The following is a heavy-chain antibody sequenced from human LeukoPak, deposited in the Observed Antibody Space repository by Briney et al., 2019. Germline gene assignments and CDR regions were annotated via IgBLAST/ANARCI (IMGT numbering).Heavy chain of an antibody. CDR1: GFSFSDFW. CDR3: ASDRVLGSGSLDN. Sequence: GGSLRLSCAASGFSFSDFWMHWVRQTPGKGLAWVSRIRGDGYDTNYADSVEGRFTISRDNARHTLYLQMNSLRADDTAVYYCASDRVLGSGSLDNWGQGTLVTVSS. D-gene: IGHD3-10*01. V-gene: IGHV3-74*01. J-gene: IGHJ4*02. CDR2: IRGDGYDT.